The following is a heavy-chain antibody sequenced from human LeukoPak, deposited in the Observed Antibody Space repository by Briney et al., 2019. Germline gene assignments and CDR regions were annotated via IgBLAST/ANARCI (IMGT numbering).Heavy chain of an antibody. CDR2: IRGSGANT. CDR1: SFTFSTYS. D-gene: IGHD4-11*01. Sequence: GGSVCLSYAASSFTFSTYSMSSVRQAPGKGLECVSFIRGSGANTYHADYVKDRITISRDNTKTTLYLQMNSLPAEHTAIYYCAKDPNGNYGGIYYWGAGALGTASS. J-gene: IGHJ4*02. V-gene: IGHV3-23*01. CDR3: AKDPNGNYGGIYY.